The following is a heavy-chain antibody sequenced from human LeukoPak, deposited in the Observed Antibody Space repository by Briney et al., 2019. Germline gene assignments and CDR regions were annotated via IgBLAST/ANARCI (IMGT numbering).Heavy chain of an antibody. J-gene: IGHJ4*02. V-gene: IGHV3-30*03. D-gene: IGHD3-3*01. Sequence: GGSLRLSCVASAFXFSIYGMHWVRQAPGKGLEWVAVISYDGSKTYYADSVKGRFTISRDNSKNTLYLQMNSLRAEDTAVYYCASPGGYDFWSGPFDYWGQGTLVTVSS. CDR1: AFXFSIYG. CDR2: ISYDGSKT. CDR3: ASPGGYDFWSGPFDY.